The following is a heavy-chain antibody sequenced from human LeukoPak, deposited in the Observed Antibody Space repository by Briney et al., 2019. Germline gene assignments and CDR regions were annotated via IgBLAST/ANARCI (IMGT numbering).Heavy chain of an antibody. Sequence: SSETLSLTCTVSGGSISSYYWSWIRQPPGKGLEWIGYIYYSGSTNYNPSLKSRVTISVDTSKNQFSLKLSSVTAADTAVYYCARDRGYGDRFDYWGQGTLVTVSS. V-gene: IGHV4-59*01. CDR2: IYYSGST. D-gene: IGHD4-17*01. CDR1: GGSISSYY. J-gene: IGHJ4*02. CDR3: ARDRGYGDRFDY.